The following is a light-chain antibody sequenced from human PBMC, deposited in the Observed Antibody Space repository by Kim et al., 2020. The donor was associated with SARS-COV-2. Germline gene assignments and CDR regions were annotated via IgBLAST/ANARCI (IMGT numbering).Light chain of an antibody. CDR1: QSISSW. V-gene: IGKV1-5*03. J-gene: IGKJ2*03. CDR2: KAS. Sequence: DIQMTQSPSTLSASVGDRVTITCRASQSISSWLAWYHQKPGKAPKLLIYKASSLESGVPSRFSGSGSGTEFTLTISSLQPDDFATYYCQQYNSYSQSFGQGTKLEI. CDR3: QQYNSYSQS.